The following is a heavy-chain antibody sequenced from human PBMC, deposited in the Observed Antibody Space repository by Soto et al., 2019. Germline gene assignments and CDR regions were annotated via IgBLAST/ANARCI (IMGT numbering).Heavy chain of an antibody. D-gene: IGHD1-20*01. CDR2: TYYRSKWYN. Sequence: SETLSLTCAISGDSVSSNSAAWNWIRQSPSRGLEWLGRTYYRSKWYNDYAVSVRSRITINPDTYKNQFSLQLNSVTPEDTAVYYCAREANWNDFRYYYGMDVWGQGTTVTVSS. V-gene: IGHV6-1*01. J-gene: IGHJ6*02. CDR3: AREANWNDFRYYYGMDV. CDR1: GDSVSSNSAA.